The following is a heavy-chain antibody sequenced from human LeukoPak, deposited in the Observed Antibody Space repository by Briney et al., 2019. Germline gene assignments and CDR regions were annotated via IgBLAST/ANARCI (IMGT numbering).Heavy chain of an antibody. CDR3: ARHDYGDYGGAFDI. Sequence: SETLSLTCTVSGGSISSSSYYWGWIRQPPGKGLEWIGSIYYSGSTYHNPSLKSRVTISVDTSKNQFSLKLSSVTAADTAVYYCARHDYGDYGGAFDIWGQGTMVTVSS. J-gene: IGHJ3*02. D-gene: IGHD4-17*01. CDR2: IYYSGST. CDR1: GGSISSSSYY. V-gene: IGHV4-39*01.